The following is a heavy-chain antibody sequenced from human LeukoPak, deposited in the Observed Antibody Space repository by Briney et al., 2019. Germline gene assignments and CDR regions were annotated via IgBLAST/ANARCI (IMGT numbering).Heavy chain of an antibody. CDR1: GGSINSSNW. D-gene: IGHD6-13*01. CDR2: IYHSGST. Sequence: PSGTLSLTCAVSGGSINSSNWWSWVRQPPGKGLEWIGEIYHSGSTNYNPSLKSRVTISVDKSKNQFSLKLSSVTAADTAVYYCARGGIAAAALYNWFDPWGQGTLVTVSS. CDR3: ARGGIAAAALYNWFDP. V-gene: IGHV4-4*02. J-gene: IGHJ5*02.